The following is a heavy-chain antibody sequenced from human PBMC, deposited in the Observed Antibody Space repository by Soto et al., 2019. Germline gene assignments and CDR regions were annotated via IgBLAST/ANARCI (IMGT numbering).Heavy chain of an antibody. Sequence: QVQLQQWGAGLLKPSETLSLTCAVYGGSFSGDFWTWVRQSPGKGLEWIGEISHSGSVNYSPSLKSRISISLETSTNHLSLSLTSVTAADTAVYYCARAKFDSWSFYYYGLDVWGQGTTVIVSS. J-gene: IGHJ6*02. D-gene: IGHD3-10*01. V-gene: IGHV4-34*01. CDR2: ISHSGSV. CDR3: ARAKFDSWSFYYYGLDV. CDR1: GGSFSGDF.